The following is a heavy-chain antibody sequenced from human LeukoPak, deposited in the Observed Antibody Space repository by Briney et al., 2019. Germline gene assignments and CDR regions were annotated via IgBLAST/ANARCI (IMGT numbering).Heavy chain of an antibody. V-gene: IGHV1-18*01. CDR1: SYTFTNYA. CDR3: ATDHLYYYDSSGYYYADY. D-gene: IGHD3-22*01. J-gene: IGHJ4*02. Sequence: ASVKVSCKASSYTFTNYAISWVRQAPGQGPEWMGWISAYNGNTNYAQKLQGRVTMTTDTSTDTAYMELSSLRSEDTAVYYCATDHLYYYDSSGYYYADYWGQGTLVTVPS. CDR2: ISAYNGNT.